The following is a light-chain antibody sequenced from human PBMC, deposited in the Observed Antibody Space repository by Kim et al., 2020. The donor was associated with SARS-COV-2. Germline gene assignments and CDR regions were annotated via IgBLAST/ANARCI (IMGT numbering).Light chain of an antibody. CDR3: QQLNSYLYT. Sequence: SVLSASVGDRVTISCRASQGISSSLAWYQQKPGKPPRVLIYLESTLRSTVPERFSASGSGTEFTLTISSLQPEDFATYYCQQLNSYLYTFGQGTKLEI. CDR2: LES. V-gene: IGKV1-9*01. J-gene: IGKJ2*01. CDR1: QGISSS.